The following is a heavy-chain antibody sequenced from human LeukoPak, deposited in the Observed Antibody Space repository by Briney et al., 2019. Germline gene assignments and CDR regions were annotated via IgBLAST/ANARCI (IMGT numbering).Heavy chain of an antibody. CDR1: GFTFSTYW. Sequence: GGSLRLSCAASGFTFSTYWMHWVRQAPGKGLVWVSRINTDGSSTSYADSVKGRFTISRDNAKNTLYLQMNSLRVEDTTVYYCARDARGYDPFYWGQGTLVTVS. V-gene: IGHV3-74*01. J-gene: IGHJ4*02. CDR2: INTDGSST. D-gene: IGHD3-3*01. CDR3: ARDARGYDPFY.